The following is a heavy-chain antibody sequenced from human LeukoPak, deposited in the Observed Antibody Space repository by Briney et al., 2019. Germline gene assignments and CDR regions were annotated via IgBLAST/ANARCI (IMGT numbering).Heavy chain of an antibody. CDR1: GFTFSNFP. CDR2: ISYDGTNE. J-gene: IGHJ5*02. CDR3: ARPYTSGWYPNP. Sequence: PGRSLRLSCAASGFTFSNFPMHWVRQAPDMGLEWVAAISYDGTNEYYADSVKGRITISRDNSKNTLYLQMNSLRPQDTAVYYCARPYTSGWYPNPWGQGTLVTVSS. V-gene: IGHV3-30-3*01. D-gene: IGHD6-19*01.